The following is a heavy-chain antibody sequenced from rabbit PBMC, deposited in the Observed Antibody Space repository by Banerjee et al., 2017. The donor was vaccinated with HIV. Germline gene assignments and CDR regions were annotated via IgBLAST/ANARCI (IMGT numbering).Heavy chain of an antibody. D-gene: IGHD4-1*01. Sequence: EESGGDLVKPEGSLTLTCTASGFSFSSSYWICWVRQAPGKGLEWIACIYAGSSGSTYYASWAKGRFTISKTSSTTVTLQMTSLTAADTATYFCARDTSGWGDYFNLWGQGTLVTVS. V-gene: IGHV1S45*01. CDR3: ARDTSGWGDYFNL. CDR2: IYAGSSGST. CDR1: GFSFSSSYW. J-gene: IGHJ4*01.